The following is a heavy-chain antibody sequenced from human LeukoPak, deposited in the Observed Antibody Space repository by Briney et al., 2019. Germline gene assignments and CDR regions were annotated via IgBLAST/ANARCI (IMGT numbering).Heavy chain of an antibody. CDR2: INHSGST. CDR1: GGSFSGYY. V-gene: IGHV4-34*01. Sequence: SETLSLTCAVYGGSFSGYYWSWIRQPPGKGLEWIGEINHSGSTNYNPSLKSRVTISVDTSKNQFSLKLSSVTAADTAVYYCASNDYGDYGWFDPWGQGTLVTVSS. D-gene: IGHD4-17*01. J-gene: IGHJ5*02. CDR3: ASNDYGDYGWFDP.